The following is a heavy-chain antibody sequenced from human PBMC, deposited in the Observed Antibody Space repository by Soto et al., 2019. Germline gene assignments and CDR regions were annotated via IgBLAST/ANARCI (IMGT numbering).Heavy chain of an antibody. CDR1: GFTFSSYE. CDR3: ARGEDSSSWYSYYYYGMDV. Sequence: EVQLVESGGGLVQPGGSLRLSCAASGFTFSSYEMNWVRQAPGKGLEWVSYISSSGSTIYYADSVKGRFTISRDNSKNTLYLQMNSLRAEDTAVYYCARGEDSSSWYSYYYYGMDVWGQGTTVTVSS. J-gene: IGHJ6*02. V-gene: IGHV3-48*03. D-gene: IGHD6-13*01. CDR2: ISSSGSTI.